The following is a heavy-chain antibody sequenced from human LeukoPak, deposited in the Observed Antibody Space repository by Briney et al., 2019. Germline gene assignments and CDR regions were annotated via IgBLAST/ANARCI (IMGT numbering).Heavy chain of an antibody. Sequence: GGSVRLSCAASGFTFSSYAMSWVRQAPGKGLEWVSAISGSGGSTYYADSVKGRFTISRDNSKNTLYLQMNSLRAEDPAVYYCANALAGIASTWGQGTLVTVSS. D-gene: IGHD6-13*01. J-gene: IGHJ4*02. CDR3: ANALAGIAST. V-gene: IGHV3-23*01. CDR2: ISGSGGST. CDR1: GFTFSSYA.